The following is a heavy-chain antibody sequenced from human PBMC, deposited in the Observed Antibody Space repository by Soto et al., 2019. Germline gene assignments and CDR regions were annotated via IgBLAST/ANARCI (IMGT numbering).Heavy chain of an antibody. V-gene: IGHV2-26*01. Sequence: QVTLKESGPVLVKPTETLTLTCTVSGFSLSNARMGVSWIRQPPGKALEWLAHIFSNDEKSYSTSLKSRLTISKDNSKSQVVLTMPNMDHVDTATYYCARILGDYGDYTVRLFDSWGQGTLVTVSS. D-gene: IGHD4-17*01. J-gene: IGHJ4*02. CDR2: IFSNDEK. CDR1: GFSLSNARMG. CDR3: ARILGDYGDYTVRLFDS.